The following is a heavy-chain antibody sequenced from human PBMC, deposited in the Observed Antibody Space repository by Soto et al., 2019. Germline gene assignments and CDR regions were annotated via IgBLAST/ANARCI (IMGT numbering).Heavy chain of an antibody. CDR1: GFTLSTYW. CDR3: ARDLPAAIRGGNYYSYVMYV. J-gene: IGHJ6*02. Sequence: PRGSLRLSCTASGFTLSTYWMHWVRQAPGKGLVWVSRLHRDGTRTTYADFLKSRFTISRDNAQNTLYLQKNRLRVEDTALYYCARDLPAAIRGGNYYSYVMYVWGQGSTVTISS. CDR2: LHRDGTRT. V-gene: IGHV3-74*01. D-gene: IGHD2-2*02.